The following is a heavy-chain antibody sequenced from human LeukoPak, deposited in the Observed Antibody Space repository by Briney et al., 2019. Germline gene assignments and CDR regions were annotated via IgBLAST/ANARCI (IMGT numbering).Heavy chain of an antibody. D-gene: IGHD2-2*02. J-gene: IGHJ4*02. V-gene: IGHV3-20*04. CDR2: INWNGGST. CDR3: ARLANYCSSTSCYIYYFDY. Sequence: GGSLRLSXAASGFTFDDYGMSWVRQAPGKGLERVSGINWNGGSTGYADSVKSRFTISRDNDKNSLYLQMNSLRAEDTALYYCARLANYCSSTSCYIYYFDYWGQGTLVTVSS. CDR1: GFTFDDYG.